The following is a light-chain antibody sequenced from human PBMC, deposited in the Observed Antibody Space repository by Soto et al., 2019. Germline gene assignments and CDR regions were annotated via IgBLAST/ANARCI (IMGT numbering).Light chain of an antibody. J-gene: IGKJ5*01. CDR3: QQYNNWPPIT. Sequence: VLTQSPGTLSLSRGERATLSCRASERIYSAYLGWYQQKPGQAPRLLIYGTSSRATGIPDRFSGSGSGTAFTLTISSLQSEDFAVYYCQQYNNWPPITFGQGTRLEI. V-gene: IGKV3-20*01. CDR1: ERIYSAY. CDR2: GTS.